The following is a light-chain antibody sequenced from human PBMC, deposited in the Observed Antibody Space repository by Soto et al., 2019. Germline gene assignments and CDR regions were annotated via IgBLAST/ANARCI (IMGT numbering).Light chain of an antibody. J-gene: IGLJ3*02. CDR3: QSYDHSLSGGWA. Sequence: QSVLAQPPSVSGAPGQRVTISCTGSSSNIGAGYAVHWYQQLPGTAPKLLIYGNINRPSGVPDRFSASKSGTSASLAITGLQAEDEADYYCQSYDHSLSGGWAFGGGTKVTVL. CDR1: SSNIGAGYA. V-gene: IGLV1-40*01. CDR2: GNI.